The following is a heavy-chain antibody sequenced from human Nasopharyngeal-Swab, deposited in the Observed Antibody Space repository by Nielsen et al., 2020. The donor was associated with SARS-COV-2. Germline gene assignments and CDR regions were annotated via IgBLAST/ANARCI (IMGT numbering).Heavy chain of an antibody. J-gene: IGHJ4*02. Sequence: GESLKISCAASGFTFSDHYMDWVRQAPGKGLEWVGRTRDRAHSYTTEYAASVKGRFTISRADSKSSLYLQMNSLKTEDTAVYYCARSRSAYPFDYWGQGTLVTVSS. CDR3: ARSRSAYPFDY. CDR2: TRDRAHSYTT. CDR1: GFTFSDHY. V-gene: IGHV3-72*01. D-gene: IGHD3-22*01.